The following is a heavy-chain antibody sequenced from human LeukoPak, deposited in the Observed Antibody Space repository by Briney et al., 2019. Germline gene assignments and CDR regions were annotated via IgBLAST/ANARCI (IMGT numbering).Heavy chain of an antibody. V-gene: IGHV4-34*01. CDR1: GGSFSGYD. CDR3: ARDQAALGRYFDWLPFDY. CDR2: INHSGST. J-gene: IGHJ4*02. D-gene: IGHD3-9*01. Sequence: PAETLSLTCAAYGGSFSGYDWSWIRQPPGKGLEWIGEINHSGSTNYNTSLKSRVTISVDTSKNQFSLKLSSVTAADTAVYYCARDQAALGRYFDWLPFDYWGQGTLVTVSS.